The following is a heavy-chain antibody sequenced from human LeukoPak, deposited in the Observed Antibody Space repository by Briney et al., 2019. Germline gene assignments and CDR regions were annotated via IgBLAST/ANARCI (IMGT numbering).Heavy chain of an antibody. D-gene: IGHD2-15*01. CDR3: ARHGSYSLAF. Sequence: SETLSLTCAVSGVSIGSGGYWSWVRQPPGKGLEWIGQIFYIGSAHYNPSFESRVIMSIDNSRNQLSLRFNSVTAADTAVYYCARHGSYSLAFWGQGALVTVSS. CDR1: GVSIGSGGY. J-gene: IGHJ4*02. CDR2: IFYIGSA. V-gene: IGHV4-4*02.